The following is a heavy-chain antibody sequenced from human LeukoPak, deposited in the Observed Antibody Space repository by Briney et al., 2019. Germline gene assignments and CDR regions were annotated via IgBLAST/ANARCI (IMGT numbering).Heavy chain of an antibody. Sequence: SETLSLTCAVYGGSFSGYYWSWIRQPPGKGLEWIGEINHSGSTNYNPSLKSRVTISVDTSKNQFSLKLSSMTAADTAVYYCARGARIVVVPAAKFNWFDPWGQGTLVTVSS. D-gene: IGHD2-2*01. CDR3: ARGARIVVVPAAKFNWFDP. CDR2: INHSGST. V-gene: IGHV4-34*01. CDR1: GGSFSGYY. J-gene: IGHJ5*02.